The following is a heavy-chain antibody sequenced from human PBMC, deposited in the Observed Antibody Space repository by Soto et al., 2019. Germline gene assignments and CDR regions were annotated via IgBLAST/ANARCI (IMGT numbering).Heavy chain of an antibody. D-gene: IGHD2-15*01. V-gene: IGHV1-69*12. Sequence: QVQLVQSGAEVKKPGSSVKVSCKASGGTFSSCAISWVRQITGQGLEWMGGIIPIFGTANYAQKFQGRVTITADESTSTAYMELSSLRSEDTAVYYCAREVVVAATGWFDPWGQGTLVTVSS. CDR3: AREVVVAATGWFDP. CDR2: IIPIFGTA. CDR1: GGTFSSCA. J-gene: IGHJ5*02.